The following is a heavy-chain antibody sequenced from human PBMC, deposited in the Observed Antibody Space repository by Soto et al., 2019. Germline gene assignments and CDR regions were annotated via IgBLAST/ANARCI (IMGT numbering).Heavy chain of an antibody. D-gene: IGHD3-16*02. CDR3: ARAPDYDYVWGSYRLFDY. CDR2: IYYSGST. V-gene: IGHV4-61*01. Sequence: SETLSLTCTVSGGSVSSGSYYWSWIRQPPGKGLEWIGYIYYSGSTNYNPSLKSRVTISVDTSKNQFSLKLSSVTAADTAVYYCARAPDYDYVWGSYRLFDYWGQGTLVTVSS. J-gene: IGHJ4*02. CDR1: GGSVSSGSYY.